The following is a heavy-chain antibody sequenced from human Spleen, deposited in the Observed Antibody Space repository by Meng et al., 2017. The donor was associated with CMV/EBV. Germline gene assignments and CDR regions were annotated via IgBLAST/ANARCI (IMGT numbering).Heavy chain of an antibody. J-gene: IGHJ5*02. Sequence: SFLGPSCTFLRQPPGKGRGWFGAINHIDATNSNPSLRSRITISVDMSNTSFSVKMNSVTAADTAVYYCARGRRSVSGVVIPRFEPWGQGTLVTVSS. CDR3: ARGRRSVSGVVIPRFEP. CDR2: INHIDAT. V-gene: IGHV4-34*01. D-gene: IGHD3-3*01. CDR1: SFLGPS.